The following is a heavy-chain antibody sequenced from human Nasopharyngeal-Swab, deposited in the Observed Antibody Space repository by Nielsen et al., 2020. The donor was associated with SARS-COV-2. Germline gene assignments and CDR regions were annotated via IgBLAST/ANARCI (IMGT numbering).Heavy chain of an antibody. D-gene: IGHD5-18*01. Sequence: GSLRLSCAVYGGSFSGYYWSWIRQPPGKGLEWIGEINHSGSTNYNPSLKSRVTISVDTSKNQFSLKLSSVTAADTAVYYCARSRGYSYGFSNWGQGTLVTVSS. V-gene: IGHV4-34*01. J-gene: IGHJ4*02. CDR3: ARSRGYSYGFSN. CDR1: GGSFSGYY. CDR2: INHSGST.